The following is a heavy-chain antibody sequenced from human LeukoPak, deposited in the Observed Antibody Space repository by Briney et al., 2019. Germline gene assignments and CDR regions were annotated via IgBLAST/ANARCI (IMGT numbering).Heavy chain of an antibody. CDR2: ISSSGST. Sequence: SETLSLTCTVSGDSISSGDYYWSWIRQPAGKGLEWIGRISSSGSTNYNPSLKSRVTISVDTSKNQFSLKLSSVTAADTAVYYCARLSRWYGRDYYYYYYMDVWGKGTTVTISS. J-gene: IGHJ6*03. D-gene: IGHD6-13*01. CDR1: GDSISSGDYY. V-gene: IGHV4-61*02. CDR3: ARLSRWYGRDYYYYYYMDV.